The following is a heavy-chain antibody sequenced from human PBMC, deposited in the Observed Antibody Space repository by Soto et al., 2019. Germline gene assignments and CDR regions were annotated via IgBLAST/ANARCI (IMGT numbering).Heavy chain of an antibody. J-gene: IGHJ5*02. Sequence: GGSLRLSCAASGFTFSSYSMNWVRQAPGKGLEWVSSISSSSSYIYYADSVKGRFTISRDNAKNSLYLQMNSLRAEETAVYYCARGGLSERYCSSTSCSNNWFDPWGQGTLVTVSS. D-gene: IGHD2-2*01. V-gene: IGHV3-21*01. CDR1: GFTFSSYS. CDR2: ISSSSSYI. CDR3: ARGGLSERYCSSTSCSNNWFDP.